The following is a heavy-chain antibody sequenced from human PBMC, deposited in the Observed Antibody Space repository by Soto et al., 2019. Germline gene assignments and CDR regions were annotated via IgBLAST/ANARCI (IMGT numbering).Heavy chain of an antibody. V-gene: IGHV3-30-3*01. D-gene: IGHD2-15*01. Sequence: QVQLVESGGGVVQPGRSLRLSCAASGFTFSSYAMHWVRQAPGKGLEWVAVISYDGSNKYYADSVKGRFTISRDNSQNTLYLQMNSLRAEDTAVYYCARERGNAFDYWGQGTLVTVSS. CDR1: GFTFSSYA. CDR3: ARERGNAFDY. J-gene: IGHJ4*02. CDR2: ISYDGSNK.